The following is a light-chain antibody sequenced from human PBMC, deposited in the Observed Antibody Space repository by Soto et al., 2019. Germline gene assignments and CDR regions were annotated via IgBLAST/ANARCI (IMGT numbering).Light chain of an antibody. V-gene: IGKV1-5*03. CDR3: QHYYNYSGT. CDR1: QSISSW. J-gene: IGKJ1*01. CDR2: RAS. Sequence: DIQMTQSPSTLSASVGDRVTITCRASQSISSWLAWYQQKPGKAPKLLIYRASSLESGVPSRFSGSGSETEFTLTISSLQPDDFATYYCQHYYNYSGTFGQGTKVEIK.